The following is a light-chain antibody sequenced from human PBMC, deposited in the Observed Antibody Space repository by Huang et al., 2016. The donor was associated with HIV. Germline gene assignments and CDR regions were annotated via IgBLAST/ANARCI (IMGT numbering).Light chain of an antibody. V-gene: IGKV3-11*01. CDR2: DAS. CDR3: QQRSNWPLT. J-gene: IGKJ4*01. Sequence: EIVLTQSPATLSLSPGERATRSCRASQSVSTYVAWYQQKPGQAPRLLIDDASQRATGRPARFSGSGSGTDFTLTISSLEPEDFAVYYCQQRSNWPLTFGGGTKVEI. CDR1: QSVSTY.